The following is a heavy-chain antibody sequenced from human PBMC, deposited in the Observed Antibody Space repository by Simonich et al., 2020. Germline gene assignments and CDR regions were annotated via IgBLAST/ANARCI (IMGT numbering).Heavy chain of an antibody. J-gene: IGHJ1*01. D-gene: IGHD6-13*01. V-gene: IGHV1-2*02. Sequence: QVQLVQSGAEVKKPGASVKVSCKASGYTFTGYYMHWVRQAPGQGLEWKGWINPNSGGTNYAQKFQGRVTMTRDTSISTAYRELSRLRSDDTAVYYCARSHIAAAGTGYFQHWGQGTLVTVSS. CDR2: INPNSGGT. CDR3: ARSHIAAAGTGYFQH. CDR1: GYTFTGYY.